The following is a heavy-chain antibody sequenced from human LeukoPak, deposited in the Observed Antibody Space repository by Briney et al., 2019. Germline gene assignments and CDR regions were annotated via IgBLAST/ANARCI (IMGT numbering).Heavy chain of an antibody. CDR2: IYYSGST. J-gene: IGHJ4*02. V-gene: IGHV4-59*01. CDR3: ARGTYYYDSSGYYYRLDYFDY. Sequence: PSETLSLTCTVSGGSISSYYWSWIRQPPGQGLEWIGCIYYSGSTNYTTSLKSPVTISVDTSKNQFSLKLSSVTAADTAVYYCARGTYYYDSSGYYYRLDYFDYWGQGTLVTVSS. D-gene: IGHD3-22*01. CDR1: GGSISSYY.